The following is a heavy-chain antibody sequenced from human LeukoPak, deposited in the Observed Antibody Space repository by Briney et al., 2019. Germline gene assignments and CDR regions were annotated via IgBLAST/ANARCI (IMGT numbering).Heavy chain of an antibody. J-gene: IGHJ4*02. CDR1: GFTFSSYA. CDR3: AKAPDDYGGNSLLY. Sequence: PSGGSLRLSSAASGFTFSSYAMSWVRQAPGKGLEWVSSIGGSGGSTYYADSVKGRFTISRDNSKNTLYLRMNSLRAEDTAVYYCAKAPDDYGGNSLLYWGQGTLVTVSS. V-gene: IGHV3-23*01. CDR2: IGGSGGST. D-gene: IGHD4-23*01.